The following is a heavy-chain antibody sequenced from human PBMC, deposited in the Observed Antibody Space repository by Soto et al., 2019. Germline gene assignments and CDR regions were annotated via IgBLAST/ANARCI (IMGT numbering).Heavy chain of an antibody. CDR1: GGSFSGYY. V-gene: IGHV4-34*01. D-gene: IGHD3-9*01. J-gene: IGHJ4*02. CDR2: INHSGST. Sequence: SPTLSLTCAVYGGSFSGYYWSWIRQPPGKGLEWIGEINHSGSTNSNPSLKSRVTISVDTSKSQFSLKLSSVTAADTAVYYCARSDSWLFDYWGQGTLVTVSS. CDR3: ARSDSWLFDY.